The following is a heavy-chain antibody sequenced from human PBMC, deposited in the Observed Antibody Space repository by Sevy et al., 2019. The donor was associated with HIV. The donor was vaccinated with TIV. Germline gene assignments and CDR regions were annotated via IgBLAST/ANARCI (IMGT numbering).Heavy chain of an antibody. CDR3: ARHTVTTIRGAFDF. CDR2: ISSTPGYI. J-gene: IGHJ3*01. CDR1: GFSFSSYA. D-gene: IGHD4-17*01. V-gene: IGHV3-21*01. Sequence: GGYLRLSCAASGFSFSSYAMNWVRLAPGKGLEWVSSISSTPGYIYYADSVKGRFTISRDNAKNSLYLQMNSLRAEDTAVYYCARHTVTTIRGAFDFWGQGTMVIVSS.